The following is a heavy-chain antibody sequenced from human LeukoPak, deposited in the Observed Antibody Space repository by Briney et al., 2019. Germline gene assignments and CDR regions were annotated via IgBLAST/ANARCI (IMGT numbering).Heavy chain of an antibody. J-gene: IGHJ5*02. Sequence: SVKVSCKASGYTFTSYDINWVRQATGQGLEWMGGIIPIFGTANYAQKFQGRVTITADESTSTAYMELSSLRSEDTAVYYCARVYYYDSSGYHESFDPWGQGTLVTVSS. CDR3: ARVYYYDSSGYHESFDP. CDR1: GYTFTSYD. D-gene: IGHD3-22*01. CDR2: IIPIFGTA. V-gene: IGHV1-69*13.